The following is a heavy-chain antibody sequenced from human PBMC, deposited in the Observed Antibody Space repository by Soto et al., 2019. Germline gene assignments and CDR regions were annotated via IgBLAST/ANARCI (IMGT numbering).Heavy chain of an antibody. J-gene: IGHJ6*02. D-gene: IGHD3-3*01. Sequence: TSETLSLTCTVSGGSISSYYWSWIRQPPGKGLEWIGYIYYSGSTNYNPSLKSRVTISVDTSKNQFSLKLSSVTAADTAVYYCARGASYYDFWIGYSPRFYSYGMDVWGQGTTVTVSS. CDR3: ARGASYYDFWIGYSPRFYSYGMDV. CDR2: IYYSGST. V-gene: IGHV4-59*01. CDR1: GGSISSYY.